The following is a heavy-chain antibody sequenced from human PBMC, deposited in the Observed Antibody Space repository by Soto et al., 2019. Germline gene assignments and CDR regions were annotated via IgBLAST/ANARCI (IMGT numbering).Heavy chain of an antibody. CDR3: TRDRPTIPTDAFDI. CDR1: GFTFGDYA. D-gene: IGHD3-10*01. V-gene: IGHV3-49*03. CDR2: IRSKAYGGTT. Sequence: GGSLRLSCTASGFTFGDYAMSWFRQAPGKGLEWVGFIRSKAYGGTTEYAASVKGRFTISRDDSKSIAYLQMNSLKTEDTAVYYCTRDRPTIPTDAFDIWGQGTMVTVSS. J-gene: IGHJ3*02.